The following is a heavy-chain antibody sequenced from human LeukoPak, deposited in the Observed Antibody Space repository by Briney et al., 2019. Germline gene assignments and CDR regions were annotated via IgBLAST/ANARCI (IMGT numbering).Heavy chain of an antibody. CDR2: IYRGGNT. CDR1: GFTVSGHP. CDR3: ARDGWELPKYYFDY. D-gene: IGHD1-26*01. V-gene: IGHV3-53*01. Sequence: GGSLRLSCAASGFTVSGHPMSWVRQAPGKGLEWVSVIYRGGNTYYADSVKGRFTISRDNAKNSLYLQMNSLRAEDTAVYYCARDGWELPKYYFDYWGQGTLVTVSS. J-gene: IGHJ4*02.